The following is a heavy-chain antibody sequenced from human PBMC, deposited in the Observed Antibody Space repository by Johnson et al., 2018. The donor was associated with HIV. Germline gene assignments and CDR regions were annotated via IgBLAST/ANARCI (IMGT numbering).Heavy chain of an antibody. CDR1: GFTFSSHW. D-gene: IGHD3-22*01. CDR2: INSDGSII. Sequence: MQLVESGGGLVQPGGSLRLSCAASGFTFSSHWMHWVRQAPGTGLVWVSRINSDGSIISYSDSVQGRLTISRDNAKNSLYLQMNSLRAEDTALYYCARVGDRAMIVGGTDAFDIWGQGTMVTVSS. J-gene: IGHJ3*02. CDR3: ARVGDRAMIVGGTDAFDI. V-gene: IGHV3-74*02.